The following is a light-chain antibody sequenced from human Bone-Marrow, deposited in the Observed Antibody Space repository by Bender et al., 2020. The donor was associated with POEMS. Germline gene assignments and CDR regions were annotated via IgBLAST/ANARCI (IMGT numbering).Light chain of an antibody. Sequence: QSALTQPASVSGSPGQSITISCTGTSTDVGSYNLVSWYQQHPGKAPKLVIYEVSKGPSGVSNRFSGSKSGNTASLTISGLQADDEADYYCCSYTDRSTFVFGSGTKVTVL. CDR2: EVS. V-gene: IGLV2-23*02. J-gene: IGLJ1*01. CDR3: CSYTDRSTFV. CDR1: STDVGSYNL.